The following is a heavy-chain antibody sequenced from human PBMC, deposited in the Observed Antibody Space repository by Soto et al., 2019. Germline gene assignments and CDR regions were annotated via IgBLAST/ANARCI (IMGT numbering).Heavy chain of an antibody. CDR1: GFTFSVYA. D-gene: IGHD3-3*01. V-gene: IGHV3-23*01. CDR3: AIGEWLSTSYFNF. J-gene: IGHJ4*02. Sequence: PGGSLRLSCAATGFTFSVYAMTWVRQAPGKGLEWVSAVTANGGSTYSADSVKGRFTISRDNSKNTLFLQMNSLRAEDTAVYYCAIGEWLSTSYFNFWGKGTLVTVSS. CDR2: VTANGGST.